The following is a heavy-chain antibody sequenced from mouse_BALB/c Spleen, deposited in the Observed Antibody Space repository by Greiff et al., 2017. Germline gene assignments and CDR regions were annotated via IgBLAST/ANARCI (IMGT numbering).Heavy chain of an antibody. CDR2: ISDGGSYT. Sequence: EVHLVESGGGLVKPGGSLKLSCAASGFTFSDYYMYWVRQTPDKRLEWVATISDGGSYTYYPDSVKGRFTISRDNAKNNLYLQMSSLKSEDTAMYYCARDGAYWGQGTLVTVSA. CDR1: GFTFSDYY. CDR3: ARDGAY. V-gene: IGHV5-4*02. J-gene: IGHJ3*01.